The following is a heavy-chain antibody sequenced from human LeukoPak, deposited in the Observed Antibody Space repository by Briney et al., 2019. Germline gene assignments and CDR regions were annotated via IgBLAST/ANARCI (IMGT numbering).Heavy chain of an antibody. CDR1: GGSFSGYY. Sequence: SETLSLTCAVYGGSFSGYYWSWIRQPPGKGLEWIGEINHSGSTNYNPSLKSRVTISVDTSKNQFSLKLSSVTAADTAVYYCARGQNRLRYFDWPPYFDYWGQETLVTVSS. V-gene: IGHV4-34*01. CDR2: INHSGST. CDR3: ARGQNRLRYFDWPPYFDY. D-gene: IGHD3-9*01. J-gene: IGHJ4*02.